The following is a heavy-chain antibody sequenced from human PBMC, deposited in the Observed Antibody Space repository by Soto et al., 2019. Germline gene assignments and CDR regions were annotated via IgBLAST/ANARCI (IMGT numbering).Heavy chain of an antibody. D-gene: IGHD1-20*01. CDR1: GNSFTSYW. Sequence: GESLKISCKGSGNSFTSYWIGAVRQMNGKGLEWMGIIYPGDSDTRYSPSFQGQVTISADKSISTAYLQWSSLKASDTAMYYCATTYITTTIDYWGQGTLVTVSS. CDR3: ATTYITTTIDY. J-gene: IGHJ4*02. V-gene: IGHV5-51*01. CDR2: IYPGDSDT.